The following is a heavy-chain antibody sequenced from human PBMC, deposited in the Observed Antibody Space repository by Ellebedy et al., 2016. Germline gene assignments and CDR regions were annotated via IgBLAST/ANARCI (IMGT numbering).Heavy chain of an antibody. D-gene: IGHD4-17*01. J-gene: IGHJ2*01. CDR1: GGSISSGVYS. Sequence: SETLSLTCAVSGGSISSGVYSWTWIRQPPGKGLEWIGYIYYSGSSNCNPSLKSRVTVSLDMSNNQVSMSLTSLTAADTAVYYCVRASPTDWHFDLWGRGTLVTVSS. CDR3: VRASPTDWHFDL. V-gene: IGHV4-61*08. CDR2: IYYSGSS.